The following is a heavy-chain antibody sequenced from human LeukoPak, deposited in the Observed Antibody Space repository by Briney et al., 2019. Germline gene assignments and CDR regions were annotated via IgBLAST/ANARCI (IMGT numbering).Heavy chain of an antibody. D-gene: IGHD6-13*01. CDR1: GGSISSYY. Sequence: PSETLSLTCTVSGGSISSYYWSWIRQPAGKGLEWIGRIYTSGSTNYNPSLKSRVTMSVDTSKNQFSLKLSSVTAADTAVYYCARDALYSSSIYYYGMDVWGQGTTVTVSS. CDR2: IYTSGST. J-gene: IGHJ6*02. V-gene: IGHV4-4*07. CDR3: ARDALYSSSIYYYGMDV.